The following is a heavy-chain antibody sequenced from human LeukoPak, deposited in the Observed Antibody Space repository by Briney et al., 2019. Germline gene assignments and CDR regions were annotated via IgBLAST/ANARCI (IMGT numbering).Heavy chain of an antibody. CDR3: ARVGHLLWFGEFPKWFDP. CDR1: GFTFSSYW. J-gene: IGHJ5*02. V-gene: IGHV3-74*01. CDR2: INSDGSST. D-gene: IGHD3-10*01. Sequence: PGGSLRLSCAASGFTFSSYWMHWVRQAPGKGLVWVSRINSDGSSTSYADSVKGRFTISRDNAKNTLYLQMNSLRAEDTAVYYCARVGHLLWFGEFPKWFDPWGQGTLVTVSS.